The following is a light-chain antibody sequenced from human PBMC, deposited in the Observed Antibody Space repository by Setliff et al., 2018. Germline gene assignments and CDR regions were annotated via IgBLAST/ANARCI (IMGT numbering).Light chain of an antibody. CDR1: RSNIGSNT. J-gene: IGLJ1*01. V-gene: IGLV1-44*01. CDR3: AAWDDSLNGQV. CDR2: SNN. Sequence: QSVLTQPPSASGTPGQRVTISCSGSRSNIGSNTVNWYQQLPGTAPKLLIYSNNQRPSGVPDRFSGSKSGTSASLAISGLQSEDEADYYCAAWDDSLNGQVFGTGTKGTVL.